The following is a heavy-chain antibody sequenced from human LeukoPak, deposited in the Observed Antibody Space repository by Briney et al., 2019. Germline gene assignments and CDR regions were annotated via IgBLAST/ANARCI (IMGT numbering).Heavy chain of an antibody. CDR2: IYYSGST. J-gene: IGHJ4*02. D-gene: IGHD2-21*02. CDR1: GGSISSGDYY. Sequence: PSQTLSLTCTVSGGSISSGDYYWSWVRQPPGKGLGWIGYIYYSGSTYYNPSLKSRVTISVDTSKNQFSLKLSSVTAADTAVYYCARWVTAISGYFDYWGQGTLVTVSS. V-gene: IGHV4-30-4*01. CDR3: ARWVTAISGYFDY.